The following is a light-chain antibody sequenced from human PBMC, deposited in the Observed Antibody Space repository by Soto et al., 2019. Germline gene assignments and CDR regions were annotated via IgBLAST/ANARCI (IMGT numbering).Light chain of an antibody. V-gene: IGLV1-40*01. J-gene: IGLJ2*01. CDR3: QSYDSSRSASVV. CDR2: ANN. CDR1: SSNIGTGYD. Sequence: QSVLTQPPSVSGAPGQRVTISCTGNSSNIGTGYDVHWYQLLPGTAPKLLIYANNNRPSGVPDRFSGSRSGTSASLAITGLQAEDEADYYCQSYDSSRSASVVFGGGTKLTVL.